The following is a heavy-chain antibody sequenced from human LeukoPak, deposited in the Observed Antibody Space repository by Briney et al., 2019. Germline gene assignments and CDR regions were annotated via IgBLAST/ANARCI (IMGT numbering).Heavy chain of an antibody. D-gene: IGHD1/OR15-1a*01. CDR2: IRYDGSTK. CDR3: AKEGTASKPSDLDY. Sequence: GGSLRLSCAVSGFIFTDYGMHWVRQAPGKGLEWVAFIRYDGSTKYYVDSVKGGFTISKDNSKNMLFLQMNSLRGEDTAVYYCAKEGTASKPSDLDYWGQGTLVTVSS. J-gene: IGHJ4*02. V-gene: IGHV3-30*02. CDR1: GFIFTDYG.